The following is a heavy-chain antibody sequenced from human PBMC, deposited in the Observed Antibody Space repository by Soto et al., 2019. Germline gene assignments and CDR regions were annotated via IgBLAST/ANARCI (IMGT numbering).Heavy chain of an antibody. CDR1: GYSFTTYG. J-gene: IGHJ4*02. V-gene: IGHV1-18*01. CDR2: ISTKDGNT. D-gene: IGHD3-22*01. Sequence: ASVKVSCKASGYSFTTYGITWVRQAPGQGLEWMGWISTKDGNTNYAQRVQGRVTMTTDRSTSTAYMELRSLRSDDTAVYYCARDYYDSSGYSGPVDYWGQGTLVTVSS. CDR3: ARDYYDSSGYSGPVDY.